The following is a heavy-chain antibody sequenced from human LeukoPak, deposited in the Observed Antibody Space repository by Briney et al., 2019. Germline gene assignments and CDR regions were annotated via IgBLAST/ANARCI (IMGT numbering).Heavy chain of an antibody. CDR2: IKSKIHGGTT. V-gene: IGHV3-15*01. CDR1: GFTFSNAW. J-gene: IGHJ4*02. D-gene: IGHD5-24*01. Sequence: GGSLRLSCAACGFTFSNAWMNWVRQAPGKGLEWVGRIKSKIHGGTTDYAAPVKGRFTISRDDSKSTLYLQMNSLKIEDTAVYYCATEDGYNPYWGQGILVTVSS. CDR3: ATEDGYNPY.